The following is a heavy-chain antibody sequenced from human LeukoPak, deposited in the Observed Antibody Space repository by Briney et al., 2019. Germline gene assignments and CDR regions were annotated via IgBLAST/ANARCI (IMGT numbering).Heavy chain of an antibody. CDR2: NSLSGRT. Sequence: SETLSLTCDVSGGSISRTNWWSWVRQSPGQGLEWIGENSLSGRTNSNPSPQRRVTMSLAESKNQPSLDLASVTAADTAVYYCSRESGAFSPFGYWGQGTLVTVHS. CDR3: SRESGAFSPFGY. D-gene: IGHD1-26*01. CDR1: GGSISRTNW. V-gene: IGHV4-4*02. J-gene: IGHJ4*02.